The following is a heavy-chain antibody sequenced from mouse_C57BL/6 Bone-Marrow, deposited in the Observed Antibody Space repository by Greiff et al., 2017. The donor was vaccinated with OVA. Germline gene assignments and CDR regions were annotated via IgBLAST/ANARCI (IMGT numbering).Heavy chain of an antibody. J-gene: IGHJ3*01. Sequence: VQLQQSGAELVKPGASVKLSCKASGYTFTSYWMHWVKQRPGQGLEWIGMIHPNSGSTNYNEKFKSKATLTVDKSSSTAYMQLISLTSEDSAVYYCAREIAAWFAYWGQGTLVTVSA. CDR3: AREIAAWFAY. V-gene: IGHV1-64*01. CDR1: GYTFTSYW. CDR2: IHPNSGST.